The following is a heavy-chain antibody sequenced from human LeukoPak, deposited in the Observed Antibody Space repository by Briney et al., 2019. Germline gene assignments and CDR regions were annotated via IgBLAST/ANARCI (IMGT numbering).Heavy chain of an antibody. Sequence: SETLSLTCTVSGGSMSNYYWSWTRQPAGRGLEWIGRIYNSGSTNYNPSLKSRVTMSLDTSKNQFSLKLSSVTAADTAVYYCARDHDTSGWYKWFDPWGQGTLVTVSS. CDR1: GGSMSNYY. D-gene: IGHD6-19*01. CDR3: ARDHDTSGWYKWFDP. V-gene: IGHV4-4*07. J-gene: IGHJ5*02. CDR2: IYNSGST.